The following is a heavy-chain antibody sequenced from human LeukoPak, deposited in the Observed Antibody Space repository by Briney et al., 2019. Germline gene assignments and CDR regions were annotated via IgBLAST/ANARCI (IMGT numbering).Heavy chain of an antibody. V-gene: IGHV3-21*01. CDR2: ISSSSSYI. D-gene: IGHD3-9*01. CDR3: ARDNSRDYDILTGYYGRSFDY. CDR1: GFTFSSYS. J-gene: IGHJ4*02. Sequence: GGSLRLSCAASGFTFSSYSMNWVRQAPGKGLEWVSSISSSSSYIYYADSVKGRFTISRDNAKNPLYLQMNSLRAEDTAVYYCARDNSRDYDILTGYYGRSFDYWGQGTLVAVSS.